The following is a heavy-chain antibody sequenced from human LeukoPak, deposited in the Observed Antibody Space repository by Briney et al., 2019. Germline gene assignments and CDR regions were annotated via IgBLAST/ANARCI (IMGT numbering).Heavy chain of an antibody. CDR3: AKHPTYDYIWGSYRHFEY. V-gene: IGHV3-53*01. D-gene: IGHD3-16*02. CDR2: IYSGDST. CDR1: GFIVSSNY. J-gene: IGHJ4*02. Sequence: GGSLRLSCAVSGFIVSSNYMSWVRQAPGKGLEWVSVIYSGDSTYYADSVKGRFTISRDNSRNMLYLQMNSLRADDTAVYYCAKHPTYDYIWGSYRHFEYWGQGTLVTVSS.